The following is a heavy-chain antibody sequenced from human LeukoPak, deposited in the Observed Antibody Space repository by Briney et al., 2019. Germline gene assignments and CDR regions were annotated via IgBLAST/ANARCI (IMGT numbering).Heavy chain of an antibody. CDR1: GGSISSSSYY. CDR2: IYYSGST. V-gene: IGHV4-39*01. D-gene: IGHD3-10*01. Sequence: SETQSLTCTVSGGSISSSSYYWGWIRQPPGKGLEWIGSIYYSGSTYYNPSLKSRVTISVDTSKNQFSLKLSSVTAADTAVYYCARLTMVRYYYYYYGMDVWGQGTTVTVSS. CDR3: ARLTMVRYYYYYYGMDV. J-gene: IGHJ6*02.